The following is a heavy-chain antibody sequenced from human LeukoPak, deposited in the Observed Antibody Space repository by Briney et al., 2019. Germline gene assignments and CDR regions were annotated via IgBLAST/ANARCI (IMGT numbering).Heavy chain of an antibody. Sequence: GASVKVSCKASGYTFISYGINWVRQAPGQGLEWMGLINPSGSSTSYAQKFQGRLSLTRDMSTSTDYMELSSLRSEDTAVYYCARDNSVGDTAWWFDPWGQGTLVTVSS. D-gene: IGHD1-26*01. CDR1: GYTFISYG. CDR3: ARDNSVGDTAWWFDP. V-gene: IGHV1-46*01. J-gene: IGHJ5*02. CDR2: INPSGSST.